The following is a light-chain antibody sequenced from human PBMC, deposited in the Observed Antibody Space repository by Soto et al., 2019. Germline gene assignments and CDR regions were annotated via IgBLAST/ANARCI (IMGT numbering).Light chain of an antibody. V-gene: IGKV3-15*01. Sequence: EIVMTQSPATLSVSPGERAPLSCRASQVVSSNLAWYQQKPGQAPRLLIYGASTRATGIPARFSGSGSGTEFTLTISSLQSEDFAVYYCQQYNNWPQTFGQGTKLEIK. J-gene: IGKJ2*01. CDR1: QVVSSN. CDR2: GAS. CDR3: QQYNNWPQT.